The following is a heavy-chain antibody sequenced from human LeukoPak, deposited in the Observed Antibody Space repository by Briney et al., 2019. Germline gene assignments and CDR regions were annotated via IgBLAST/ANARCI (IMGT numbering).Heavy chain of an antibody. Sequence: PSETLSLTCIVSGGSISSYYWSWIRQPPGKGLEWIGEINHSGSTNYNPPLKSRVTISVDTSKNQFSLKLSSVTAADTAVYYCARDWGVSARPGYMDVWGKGTTVTVSS. J-gene: IGHJ6*03. CDR1: GGSISSYY. D-gene: IGHD6-6*01. CDR2: INHSGST. V-gene: IGHV4-34*01. CDR3: ARDWGVSARPGYMDV.